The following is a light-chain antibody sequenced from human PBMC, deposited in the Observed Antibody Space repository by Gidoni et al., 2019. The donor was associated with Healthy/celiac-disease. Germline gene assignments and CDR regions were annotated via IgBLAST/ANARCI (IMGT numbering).Light chain of an antibody. J-gene: IGKJ1*01. CDR2: DAS. Sequence: EIVLTQSPATLSLSPGERATLSCRASQSVSSYLAWYQQKPGQAPRLLIYDASNRATGIPARFSGSESGKDFTLTISSLEPEDFAVYYCQQRSNWPRTFGQGTKVEIK. CDR1: QSVSSY. V-gene: IGKV3-11*01. CDR3: QQRSNWPRT.